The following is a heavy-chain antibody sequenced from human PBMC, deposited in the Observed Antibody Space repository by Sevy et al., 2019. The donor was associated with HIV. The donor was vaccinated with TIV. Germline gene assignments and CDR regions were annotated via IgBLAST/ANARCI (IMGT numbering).Heavy chain of an antibody. D-gene: IGHD2-2*01. J-gene: IGHJ6*02. V-gene: IGHV1-8*01. Sequence: ASVKVSYRASGYTFTSYDINWVRQATGQGLEWMGWMNPNSGNTGYAQKFQGRVTMTRNTSISTAYMELGGPRFEDTAVYYCARFLSTSYYYYYAMDVWGQGTTVTVSS. CDR3: ARFLSTSYYYYYAMDV. CDR2: MNPNSGNT. CDR1: GYTFTSYD.